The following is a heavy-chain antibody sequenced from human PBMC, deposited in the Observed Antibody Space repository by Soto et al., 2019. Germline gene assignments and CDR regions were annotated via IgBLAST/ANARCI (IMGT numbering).Heavy chain of an antibody. V-gene: IGHV3-30*03. CDR2: ISYDGSNK. Sequence: QVQLVESGGGVVQPGRSLRLSCAASGFTFSSYGIHWVRQAPGKGLEWVAVISYDGSNKYYADSVKGRFTISRDNSKNTLYLQMDSLRAEDTAVYYCATRVRGGGKQQLMTYGMDVWGQGTTVTVSS. CDR1: GFTFSSYG. CDR3: ATRVRGGGKQQLMTYGMDV. J-gene: IGHJ6*02. D-gene: IGHD6-13*01.